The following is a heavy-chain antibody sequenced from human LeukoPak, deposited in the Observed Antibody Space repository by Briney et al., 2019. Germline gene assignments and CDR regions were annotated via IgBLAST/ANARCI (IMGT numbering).Heavy chain of an antibody. CDR2: MNPNSGNT. CDR1: GYTFTSYD. Sequence: GASVKVSCKASGYTFTSYDINWVRQATGQGLEWMGWMNPNSGNTGYAQKFQGRVTITRNTSISTAYMELRSLRSDDTAVYYCARVEPYDSSGYHDYWGQGTLVTVSS. D-gene: IGHD3-22*01. J-gene: IGHJ4*02. CDR3: ARVEPYDSSGYHDY. V-gene: IGHV1-8*03.